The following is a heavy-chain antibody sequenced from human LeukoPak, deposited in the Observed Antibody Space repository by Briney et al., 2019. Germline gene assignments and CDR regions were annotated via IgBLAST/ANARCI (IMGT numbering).Heavy chain of an antibody. D-gene: IGHD3-10*01. J-gene: IGHJ3*01. Sequence: PGGSLRLSCVVSGFTFTSSWMTWVRQAPGKGLEWVANIKQDGSEKHYVDSVKSRFTISRDNAKNSLYLQMSSLRAEDTAIYYCAREPGIGYAFDFWGQGTVVTVSS. V-gene: IGHV3-7*01. CDR3: AREPGIGYAFDF. CDR2: IKQDGSEK. CDR1: GFTFTSSW.